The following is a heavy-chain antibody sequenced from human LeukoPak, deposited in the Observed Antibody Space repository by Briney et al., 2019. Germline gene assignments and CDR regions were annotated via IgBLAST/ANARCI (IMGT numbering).Heavy chain of an antibody. V-gene: IGHV7-4-1*02. CDR3: ARDMGALRIQSPPDAFDI. D-gene: IGHD1-26*01. CDR2: INTNTGNL. CDR1: GYTFTSYA. Sequence: GASVKVSCKASGYTFTSYATNWVRQAPGQGLEWMGWINTNTGNLTYAQSLPGRFVFSLDTSVSTAYLQISNLKAEDTAVYYCARDMGALRIQSPPDAFDIWGQGTMVTVSS. J-gene: IGHJ3*02.